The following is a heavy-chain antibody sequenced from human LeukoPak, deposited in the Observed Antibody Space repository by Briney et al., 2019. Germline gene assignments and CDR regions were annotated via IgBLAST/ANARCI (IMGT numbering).Heavy chain of an antibody. J-gene: IGHJ4*02. D-gene: IGHD3-10*01. Sequence: PGGSLRLSCAASGFTFSSYGMHWVRQAPGKGLEWVAVIWYDGSNKYYADSVKGRFTISRDNAKKSLYLQMNTLRAEDTAVYYCARERPYSDGSGALLYYFDWWGQGTLVTVSS. CDR1: GFTFSSYG. CDR3: ARERPYSDGSGALLYYFDW. V-gene: IGHV3-33*01. CDR2: IWYDGSNK.